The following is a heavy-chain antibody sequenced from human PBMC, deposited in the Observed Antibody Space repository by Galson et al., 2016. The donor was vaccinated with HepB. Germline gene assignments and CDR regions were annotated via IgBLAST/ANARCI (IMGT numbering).Heavy chain of an antibody. CDR3: ARHTFSSGPPSPFYYFGMDV. J-gene: IGHJ6*02. Sequence: SETLSLTCTVSGGSISNNYFSWGWVRQPPGKGLEWIGSIYYTGNTYYNPSLKSRLTIFIDTSKNQFSLRLSAVTVAERGVYYCARHTFSSGPPSPFYYFGMDVWGPGTTVTVSS. CDR1: GGSISNNYFS. D-gene: IGHD6-19*01. CDR2: IYYTGNT. V-gene: IGHV4-39*01.